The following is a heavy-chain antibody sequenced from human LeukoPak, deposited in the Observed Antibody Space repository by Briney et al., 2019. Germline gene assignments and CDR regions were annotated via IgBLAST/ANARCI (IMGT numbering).Heavy chain of an antibody. D-gene: IGHD2-15*01. CDR1: GFTFSSYW. CDR3: GRFGYVAAVDS. Sequence: GGSLRLPCTASGFTFSSYWMTWVRQAPGKGLEWVANIEPAGSATYYVDSVKGRFTISRDNAKNLLYLQMNSLRAEDSAVYHCGRFGYVAAVDSWGQGALVTVSS. CDR2: IEPAGSAT. J-gene: IGHJ4*02. V-gene: IGHV3-7*01.